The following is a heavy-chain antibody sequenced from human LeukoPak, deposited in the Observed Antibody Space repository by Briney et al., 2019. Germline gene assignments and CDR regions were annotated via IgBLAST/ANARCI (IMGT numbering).Heavy chain of an antibody. Sequence: GGSLRLSCAASGFTFSSYWMSWVRQAPGQGLEWVANIKQDGSEKYYVDSVKGRFTISRDNAKNSLYLQMNSLRAEDTAVYYCARHDIDDFWSGYKYYFDYWGQGTLVTVSS. J-gene: IGHJ4*02. CDR2: IKQDGSEK. V-gene: IGHV3-7*01. D-gene: IGHD3-3*01. CDR1: GFTFSSYW. CDR3: ARHDIDDFWSGYKYYFDY.